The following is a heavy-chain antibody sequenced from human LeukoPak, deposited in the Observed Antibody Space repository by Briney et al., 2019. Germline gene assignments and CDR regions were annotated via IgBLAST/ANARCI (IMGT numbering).Heavy chain of an antibody. V-gene: IGHV3-49*04. CDR1: VFTFGDYA. CDR2: IRSKAYGGSA. CDR3: ARFAAGGSYYYYMDV. Sequence: GGSLRLSCTTSVFTFGDYAMSWVRQAPGKGLEWVGSIRSKAYGGSAVYAASLRGRFTISRDNAKNSLYLQMNSLRADDTAVYYCARFAAGGSYYYYMDVWGKGSTVTVSS. J-gene: IGHJ6*03. D-gene: IGHD6-25*01.